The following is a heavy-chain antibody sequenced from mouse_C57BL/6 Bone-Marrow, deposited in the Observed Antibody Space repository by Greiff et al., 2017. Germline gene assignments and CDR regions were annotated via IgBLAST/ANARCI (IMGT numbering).Heavy chain of an antibody. D-gene: IGHD1-1*01. V-gene: IGHV1-69*01. CDR2: IDPSASYT. CDR1: GYTFTSYW. CDR3: ARSFYYYGSSPWFAY. J-gene: IGHJ3*01. Sequence: QVQLQQPGAELVMPGASVKLSCKASGYTFTSYWMHWVKQRPGQGLEWIGEIDPSASYTNYNQKFKGKSTLTVDKSSSTAYMQLSSLTSEDSAVYYGARSFYYYGSSPWFAYWGQGTLVTVSA.